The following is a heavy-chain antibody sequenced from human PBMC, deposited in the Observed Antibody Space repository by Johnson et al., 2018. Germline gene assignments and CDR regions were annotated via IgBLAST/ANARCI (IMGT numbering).Heavy chain of an antibody. D-gene: IGHD2-15*01. CDR2: ISYDGTNK. CDR3: AKSARPWEGGSGLHI. V-gene: IGHV3-30*19. CDR1: GFTFGSYG. Sequence: VQLLETGGGLVQXGGSHRLSCAASGFTFGSYGLHWVRQAPGKGLEWVTIISYDGTNKYYIDSVRGRFTVSRDNSRNTRYLQMNSLRPDDTAVYYCAKSARPWEGGSGLHIWGQGTRVTVSS. J-gene: IGHJ3*02.